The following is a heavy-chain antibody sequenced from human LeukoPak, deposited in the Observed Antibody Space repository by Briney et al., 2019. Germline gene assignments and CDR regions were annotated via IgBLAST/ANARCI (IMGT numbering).Heavy chain of an antibody. D-gene: IGHD3-3*01. Sequence: SETLSLTCTVSGGSISSSSYYWGWIRQPPVKGLEWIGSIYYSGSTYYNPSLKSRVTISVDTSKNQFSLKLSSVTAADTAVYYCARDRFGVEYYFDYWGQGTLVTVSS. V-gene: IGHV4-39*07. CDR2: IYYSGST. J-gene: IGHJ4*02. CDR3: ARDRFGVEYYFDY. CDR1: GGSISSSSYY.